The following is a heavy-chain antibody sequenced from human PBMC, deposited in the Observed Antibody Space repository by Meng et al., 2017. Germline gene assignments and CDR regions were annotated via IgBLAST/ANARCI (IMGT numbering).Heavy chain of an antibody. V-gene: IGHV1-3*02. Sequence: ASVKVSCKASGYTFTSYAMHWVRQAPGQRLEWMGWSNAGNGNTKYSQEFQGRVTITRDTSASTAYMELSSLRSEDMAVYYCARDEDISAAGKLFGDYWGQGNLVTVSS. CDR1: GYTFTSYA. D-gene: IGHD6-13*01. CDR3: ARDEDISAAGKLFGDY. J-gene: IGHJ4*02. CDR2: SNAGNGNT.